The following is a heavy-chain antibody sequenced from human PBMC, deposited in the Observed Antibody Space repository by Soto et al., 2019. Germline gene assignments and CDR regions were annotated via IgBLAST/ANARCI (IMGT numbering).Heavy chain of an antibody. Sequence: EVQLVESGGGLVQPGGSLKLSCAASGFTFSGSAMHWVRQASGKGLEWVGRIRSKANSYATAYAASVKGRFTISRDDSKNTAYLQMNSLKTEDTAVYYCTRPRGMGARVVDYWGQGTLVTVSS. CDR2: IRSKANSYAT. J-gene: IGHJ4*02. CDR1: GFTFSGSA. V-gene: IGHV3-73*02. D-gene: IGHD1-26*01. CDR3: TRPRGMGARVVDY.